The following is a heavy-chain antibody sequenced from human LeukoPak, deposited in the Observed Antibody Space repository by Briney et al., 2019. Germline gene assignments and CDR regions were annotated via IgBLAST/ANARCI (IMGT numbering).Heavy chain of an antibody. CDR1: GFDFSSNW. D-gene: IGHD6-13*01. V-gene: IGHV3-30-3*01. CDR2: ISYDGSNK. Sequence: GGSLRLSCAASGFDFSSNWMHWVRHAPGQGLVWVAVISYDGSNKYYADSVKGRFTISRDNSKNTLYLQMNSLRAEDTAVYYCASLIELVLTYWGQGTLVTVSS. CDR3: ASLIELVLTY. J-gene: IGHJ4*02.